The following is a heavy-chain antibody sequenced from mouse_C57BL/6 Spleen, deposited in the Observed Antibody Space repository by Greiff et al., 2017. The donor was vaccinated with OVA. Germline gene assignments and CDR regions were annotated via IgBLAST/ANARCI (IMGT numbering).Heavy chain of an antibody. J-gene: IGHJ4*01. Sequence: VQLQQPGAELVRPGSSVKLSCKASGYTFTSYWMDWVKQRPGQGLEWIGNIYPSDSDTPYNQKFKDKATLTVDKSSSTAYMQLSSLTSEDSAVYYCARRSSGYGGDYYAMDYWGQGTSVTVSS. V-gene: IGHV1-61*01. CDR3: ARRSSGYGGDYYAMDY. CDR1: GYTFTSYW. D-gene: IGHD3-2*02. CDR2: IYPSDSDT.